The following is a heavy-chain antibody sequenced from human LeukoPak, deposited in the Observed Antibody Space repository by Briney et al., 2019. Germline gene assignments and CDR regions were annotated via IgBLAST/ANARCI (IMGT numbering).Heavy chain of an antibody. CDR2: IYYSGNT. Sequence: NSSETLSLTCTASGGSINSGDYSWNWIRQPPGKGLEWLGFIYYSGNTYYNPSFKSRVSISVDTSKNQFSLKLSSVTAADTAVYYCARGVHYFDTSGYYSTFDYWGQGTLVTVSS. D-gene: IGHD3-22*01. CDR1: GGSINSGDYS. J-gene: IGHJ4*02. CDR3: ARGVHYFDTSGYYSTFDY. V-gene: IGHV4-30-4*07.